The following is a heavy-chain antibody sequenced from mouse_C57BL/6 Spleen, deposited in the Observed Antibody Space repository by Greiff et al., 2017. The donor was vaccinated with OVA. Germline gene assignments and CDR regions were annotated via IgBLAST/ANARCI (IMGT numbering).Heavy chain of an antibody. CDR2: IDPENGDT. Sequence: EVKLMESGAELVRPGASVKLSCTASGFNIKDDYMHWVKQRPEQGLEWIGWIDPENGDTEYASKFQGKATITADTSSNTAYLQLSSLTSEDTAVYYCTTGSITTVVARAMDYWGQGTSVTVSS. CDR1: GFNIKDDY. D-gene: IGHD1-1*01. V-gene: IGHV14-4*01. CDR3: TTGSITTVVARAMDY. J-gene: IGHJ4*01.